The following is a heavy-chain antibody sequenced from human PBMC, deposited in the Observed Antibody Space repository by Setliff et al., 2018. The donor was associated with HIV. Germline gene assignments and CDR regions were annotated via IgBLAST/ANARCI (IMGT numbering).Heavy chain of an antibody. V-gene: IGHV1-46*01. J-gene: IGHJ3*02. Sequence: GASVKVSCKAFGYTFTSYFLHWVRQAPGQGLEWLGIIDPNGGATNNAQKLQGRLTVTTDTSTGTLYVELSNLRSDDSAVYYCARAGGGATDQAFDIWGQGTMVTV. CDR1: GYTFTSYF. D-gene: IGHD2-2*01. CDR3: ARAGGGATDQAFDI. CDR2: IDPNGGAT.